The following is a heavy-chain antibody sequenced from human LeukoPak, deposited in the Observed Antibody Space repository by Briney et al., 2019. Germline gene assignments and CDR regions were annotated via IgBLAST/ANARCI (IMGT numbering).Heavy chain of an antibody. Sequence: GGSLRLSCAASGFTFSSYAMHWVRQAPGKGLEWVAVISYDGSNKYYADSVKGRFTISRDNSKNTLYLQMNSLRAEDTAVYYCARVRVLEWLSYYYYYYMDVWGKGTTVTVSS. D-gene: IGHD3-3*01. J-gene: IGHJ6*03. CDR2: ISYDGSNK. CDR1: GFTFSSYA. CDR3: ARVRVLEWLSYYYYYYMDV. V-gene: IGHV3-30-3*01.